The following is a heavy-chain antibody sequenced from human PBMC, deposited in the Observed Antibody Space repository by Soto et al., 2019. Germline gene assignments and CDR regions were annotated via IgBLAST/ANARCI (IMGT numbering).Heavy chain of an antibody. CDR1: GFTFSSYW. CDR3: ARDIRDRGGYDNLVDY. CDR2: IKTDGTFT. V-gene: IGHV3-74*01. D-gene: IGHD5-12*01. J-gene: IGHJ4*02. Sequence: EVQLVESGGGLVQPGGSLRLSCVASGFTFSSYWMHWVRQVPGKGLEWVSRIKTDGTFTSHVDSVKGRFTTSRDNAKNTLFLQMNSLRVEDTAVYYCARDIRDRGGYDNLVDYWGQGTLVTVSS.